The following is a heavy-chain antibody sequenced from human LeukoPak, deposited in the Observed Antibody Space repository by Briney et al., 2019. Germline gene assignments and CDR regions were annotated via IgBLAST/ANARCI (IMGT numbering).Heavy chain of an antibody. Sequence: ASVKVSCKASGYTFTSYDINWVRQATGQGLEWMGWMNPNSGNTGYAQKFQGRVTMTSNTSISTAYSELGSLRSEDTALYYCSRGIVVQAAMKSWFDPWGQGTLVSVSS. CDR3: SRGIVVQAAMKSWFDP. V-gene: IGHV1-8*01. D-gene: IGHD2-2*01. CDR2: MNPNSGNT. J-gene: IGHJ5*02. CDR1: GYTFTSYD.